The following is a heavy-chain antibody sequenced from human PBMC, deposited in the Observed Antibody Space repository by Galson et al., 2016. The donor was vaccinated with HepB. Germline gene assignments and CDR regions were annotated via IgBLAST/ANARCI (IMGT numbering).Heavy chain of an antibody. J-gene: IGHJ4*02. Sequence: SVKVSCKASGGTVSNFEINWVRQAPGQGLEWMGGIIPMYRTANYAQDFQARVTITVDESTSTVYMDLTSPTSDDTAVYYCAPAPQRGNYFDYWGQGTLGTVS. CDR3: APAPQRGNYFDY. V-gene: IGHV1-69*13. CDR1: GGTVSNFE. CDR2: IIPMYRTA. D-gene: IGHD3-10*01.